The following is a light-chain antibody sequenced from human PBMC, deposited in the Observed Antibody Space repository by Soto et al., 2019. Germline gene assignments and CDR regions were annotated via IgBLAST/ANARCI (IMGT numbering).Light chain of an antibody. J-gene: IGLJ1*01. V-gene: IGLV2-8*01. CDR1: SSDVGGYNY. Sequence: VLTQPPSASGSPGQSVTISCTGTSSDVGGYNYVSWYQQHPGKAPKLMIYEVSKRPSGVPDRFSGSKSGNTASLTVSGLQAEDEADYYCSSYAGSIYVFGTGTKVTVL. CDR3: SSYAGSIYV. CDR2: EVS.